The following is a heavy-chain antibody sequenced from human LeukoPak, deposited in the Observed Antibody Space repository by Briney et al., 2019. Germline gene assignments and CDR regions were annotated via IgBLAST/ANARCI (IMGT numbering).Heavy chain of an antibody. CDR1: GGTFSSYA. CDR3: ARGWYSSGWFVY. D-gene: IGHD6-19*01. V-gene: IGHV1-69*04. Sequence: SVKVSCKASGGTFSSYAISWVRQAPGQGLEWMGRIIPILGIANYAQKFRGRVTITADKSTSTAYMELSSLRSEDTAVYYCARGWYSSGWFVYWGQGTLVTVSS. CDR2: IIPILGIA. J-gene: IGHJ4*02.